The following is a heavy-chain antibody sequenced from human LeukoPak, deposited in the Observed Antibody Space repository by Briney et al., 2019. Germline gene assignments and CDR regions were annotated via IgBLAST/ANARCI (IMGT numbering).Heavy chain of an antibody. CDR2: IYTSGST. Sequence: PSETLSLTCTVSGGSISSYYWSWIRQPAGKGLEWIGRIYTSGSTNYNPSLKSRVTMSVDTSKNQFSLKLSSVTAADTAVYYCARGKWELLQWRAFDIWGQGTMVTVSS. CDR1: GGSISSYY. D-gene: IGHD1-26*01. J-gene: IGHJ3*02. V-gene: IGHV4-4*07. CDR3: ARGKWELLQWRAFDI.